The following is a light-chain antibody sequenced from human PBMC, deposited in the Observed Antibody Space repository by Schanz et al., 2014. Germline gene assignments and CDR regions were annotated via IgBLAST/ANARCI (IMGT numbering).Light chain of an antibody. J-gene: IGKJ5*01. V-gene: IGKV1-5*03. Sequence: DVQMTQSPSTLSASVGDRVTITCRASQSISNWVAWYQQKPGKAPKLLIYRASTLESGVPPRFSGSGYGTEFTLTISSLQPDDFATYYCQQSYNSPITFGQGTRLDNK. CDR1: QSISNW. CDR2: RAS. CDR3: QQSYNSPIT.